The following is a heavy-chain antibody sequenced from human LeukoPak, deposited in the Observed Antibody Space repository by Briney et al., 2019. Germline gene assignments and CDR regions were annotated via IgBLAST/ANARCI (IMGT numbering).Heavy chain of an antibody. CDR3: AKDRRIAVAGTMVDY. CDR2: ISGSGGST. V-gene: IGHV3-23*01. CDR1: EFTFSNYA. D-gene: IGHD6-19*01. J-gene: IGHJ4*02. Sequence: PGGSLRLSCAASEFTFSNYAMSWLRQAPGKGLEWFSAISGSGGSTYYADSVKGRFTISRDNPKNTLYLQMSSLRAEDTAVYYCAKDRRIAVAGTMVDYWGQGILVTVST.